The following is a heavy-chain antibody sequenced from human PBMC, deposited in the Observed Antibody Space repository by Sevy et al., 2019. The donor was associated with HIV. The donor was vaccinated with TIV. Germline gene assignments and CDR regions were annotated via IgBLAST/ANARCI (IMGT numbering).Heavy chain of an antibody. J-gene: IGHJ3*02. CDR3: ARGDWAYYDYVGGSYRYGKRADAFDI. Sequence: SETLSLTCTVSGGSISSGDYYWSWIRQPPGKGLEWIGYIYYSGSTYYNPSLKSRVTISVDTSKNQFSLKLSSVTAADTAVYYCARGDWAYYDYVGGSYRYGKRADAFDIWGQGTMVTVSS. V-gene: IGHV4-30-4*01. CDR1: GGSISSGDYY. D-gene: IGHD3-16*02. CDR2: IYYSGST.